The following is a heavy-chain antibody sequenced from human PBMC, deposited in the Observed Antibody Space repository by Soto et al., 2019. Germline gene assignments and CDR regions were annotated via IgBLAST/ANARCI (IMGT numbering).Heavy chain of an antibody. J-gene: IGHJ4*02. CDR3: ARDVTGSNALDH. D-gene: IGHD2-2*01. CDR1: GFTFSMYW. V-gene: IGHV3-7*04. Sequence: EVQLVESGGGLVQSGGSLRLSCVASGFTFSMYWMTWVRQTPGKGLEWVANIKQDGSEKYYVDSVKGRFTISRDNAKNSLNLQMNSLRAEDTAVYYCARDVTGSNALDHWGQGTLVTVSS. CDR2: IKQDGSEK.